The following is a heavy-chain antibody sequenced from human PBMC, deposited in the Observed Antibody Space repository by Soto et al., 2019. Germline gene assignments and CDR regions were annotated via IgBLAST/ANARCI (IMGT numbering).Heavy chain of an antibody. CDR3: AKDGELGYCSSTSCYGFDY. CDR2: ISGSGGST. V-gene: IGHV3-23*01. CDR1: GFTFSSYA. Sequence: PGWSLRLSCAASGFTFSSYAMSWVRQAPGKGLEWVSAISGSGGSTYYADSVKGRFTISRDNSKNTLYLQMNSLRAEDTAVYYCAKDGELGYCSSTSCYGFDYWGQGTLVTVSS. J-gene: IGHJ4*02. D-gene: IGHD2-2*01.